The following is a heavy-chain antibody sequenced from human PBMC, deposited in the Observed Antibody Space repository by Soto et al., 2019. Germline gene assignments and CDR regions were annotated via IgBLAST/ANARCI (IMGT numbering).Heavy chain of an antibody. CDR1: GGSFSGYY. Sequence: SETLSLTCAVYGGSFSGYYWSWIRQPPGKGLEWIGEINHSGSTNYNPSLKSRVTISVDTSKNQFSLKLSSVTAADTAVYYCARGVITMVRGVIITPVWFDPWGQGTLVTVSS. CDR2: INHSGST. V-gene: IGHV4-34*01. J-gene: IGHJ5*02. CDR3: ARGVITMVRGVIITPVWFDP. D-gene: IGHD3-10*01.